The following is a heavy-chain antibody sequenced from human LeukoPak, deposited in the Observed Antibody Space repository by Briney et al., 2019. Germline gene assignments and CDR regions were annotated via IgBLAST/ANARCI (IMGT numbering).Heavy chain of an antibody. Sequence: GGSLRLSCAASGFTFSSYSMNWVRQAPGKGLEWVSSISSSSSYIYYADSVKGRFTISRDNAKNSLYLQMNSLRAEAKGVYHCARGRLVAVVAATDAAFDMWGERTMLTLSS. CDR1: GFTFSSYS. J-gene: IGHJ3*02. CDR3: ARGRLVAVVAATDAAFDM. CDR2: ISSSSSYI. D-gene: IGHD2-15*01. V-gene: IGHV3-21*01.